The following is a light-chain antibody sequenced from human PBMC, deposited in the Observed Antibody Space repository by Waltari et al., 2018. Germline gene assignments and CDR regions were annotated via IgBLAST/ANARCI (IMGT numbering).Light chain of an antibody. Sequence: IVVTQSPLSLPVTPGESASISCRSSQSPLHRNGNTFLDSYLHKPGQSPQLLFYFGSNLASGVPGRVRGSGSGTDFTLKISRVEAEDVGVYYCMQSLQTLWTFGPGTKVEIK. J-gene: IGKJ1*01. CDR3: MQSLQTLWT. V-gene: IGKV2-28*01. CDR1: QSPLHRNGNTF. CDR2: FGS.